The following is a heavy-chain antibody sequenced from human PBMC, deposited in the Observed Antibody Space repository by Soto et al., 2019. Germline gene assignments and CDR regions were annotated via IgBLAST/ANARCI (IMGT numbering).Heavy chain of an antibody. Sequence: QVQLVESGGGVVQPGASLRLSCVGSGFTFRSYVIHWVRQAPGKGLEWVALTSYDGSTKYYDDSVKGRFTISRDNSRNTVDLHMDSLRLEDTALYCCARGGTTGGLGVWGQGTLVSVSS. CDR1: GFTFRSYV. D-gene: IGHD3-16*01. CDR2: TSYDGSTK. V-gene: IGHV3-30*19. CDR3: ARGGTTGGLGV. J-gene: IGHJ4*02.